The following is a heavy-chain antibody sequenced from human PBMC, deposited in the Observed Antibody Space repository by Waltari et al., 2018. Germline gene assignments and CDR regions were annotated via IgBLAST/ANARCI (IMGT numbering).Heavy chain of an antibody. J-gene: IGHJ5*02. V-gene: IGHV1-2*02. CDR2: VNPNMGRT. D-gene: IGHD2-2*01. CDR3: ARDLSLYQLLSGGWFDP. Sequence: QVQLVQSGAEVKKPGASVKVSCKASGYTFTGYYMHWVRQAPGQGLKWMGWVNPNMGRTNYAQKFQGRVTMTRETSISTADMELSRLRSDDTAVYYCARDLSLYQLLSGGWFDPWGQGTLVTVSS. CDR1: GYTFTGYY.